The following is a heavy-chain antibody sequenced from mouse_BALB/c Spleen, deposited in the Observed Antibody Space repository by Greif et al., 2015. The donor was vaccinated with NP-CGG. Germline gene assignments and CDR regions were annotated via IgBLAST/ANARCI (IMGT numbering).Heavy chain of an antibody. V-gene: IGHV1-11*01. D-gene: IGHD2-2*01. Sequence: QVQLPPSGAELASPRASVTPSRKASRYTFTYPIINLGKKRAGHGPWWIWKIYPVSGETNYNQKFMGKATFSVDRSSSTVYMVLNSLTSEDPAVYYCAVWLRGAMDYWGQGTSVTVSS. CDR3: AVWLRGAMDY. CDR2: IYPVSGET. CDR1: RYTFTYPI. J-gene: IGHJ4*01.